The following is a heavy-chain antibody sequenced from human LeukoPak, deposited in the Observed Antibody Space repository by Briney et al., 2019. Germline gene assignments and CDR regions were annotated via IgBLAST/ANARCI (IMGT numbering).Heavy chain of an antibody. J-gene: IGHJ6*03. CDR2: INPNSGGT. D-gene: IGHD3-3*01. Sequence: ASVKVSCKASGYTFTGYYMHWVRQAPGQGLGWMGWINPNSGGTDYAQKFQGRVTMTRDTSISTAYMELSRLRSDDTAVYYCARDRYYDFWSGYGYYYYYMDVWGKGTTVTVSS. CDR1: GYTFTGYY. V-gene: IGHV1-2*02. CDR3: ARDRYYDFWSGYGYYYYYMDV.